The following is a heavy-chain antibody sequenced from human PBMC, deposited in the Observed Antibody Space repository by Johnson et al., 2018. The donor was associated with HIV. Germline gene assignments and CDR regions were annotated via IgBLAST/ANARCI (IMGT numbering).Heavy chain of an antibody. D-gene: IGHD6-19*01. V-gene: IGHV3-30*02. CDR3: AKGFSGWPHDAFDI. CDR1: GFSFSTYG. Sequence: QVQLVESGGGVVQPGGSLRLSCATSGFSFSTYGMHWVRQAPGRGLEWVTFIRNDGNNKYYSDSVKGRFTISRDNSKNTMYLQMNSLNADDTAMYYCAKGFSGWPHDAFDIWGQGTMVTVSS. J-gene: IGHJ3*02. CDR2: IRNDGNNK.